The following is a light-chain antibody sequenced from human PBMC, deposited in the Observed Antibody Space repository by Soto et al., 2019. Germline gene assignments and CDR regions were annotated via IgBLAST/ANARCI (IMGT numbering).Light chain of an antibody. V-gene: IGLV2-14*01. J-gene: IGLJ1*01. CDR3: SSYTSASTLLYL. Sequence: QSALTQPASVSGSPGQSITISCTGTSIDVSGYNYVSWYQQHPGIAPKLLIYGVTNRPSGVSTRFSGSKSGNTASLTISGLQAEDEADYHCSSYTSASTLLYLFGTGTKLTVL. CDR2: GVT. CDR1: SIDVSGYNY.